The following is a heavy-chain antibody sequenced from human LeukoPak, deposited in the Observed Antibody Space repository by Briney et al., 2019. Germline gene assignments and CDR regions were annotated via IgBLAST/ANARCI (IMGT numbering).Heavy chain of an antibody. CDR2: MNPNSGNT. D-gene: IGHD6-13*01. CDR3: ARVLYSSSWYGDYNWFDP. V-gene: IGHV1-8*01. CDR1: GYTFTSYD. J-gene: IGHJ5*02. Sequence: ASVKVSCKASGYTFTSYDINWVRQAPGQGLEWMGWMNPNSGNTGYAQKFQGRVTMTRNTSTSTAYMELSSLRSEDTAVYYCARVLYSSSWYGDYNWFDPWGQGTLVTVSS.